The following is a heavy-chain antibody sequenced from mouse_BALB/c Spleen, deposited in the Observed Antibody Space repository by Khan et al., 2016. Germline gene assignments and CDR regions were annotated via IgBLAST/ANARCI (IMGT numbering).Heavy chain of an antibody. J-gene: IGHJ2*01. CDR1: GYTFTSYW. CDR3: ASYYGSSYDYFDY. V-gene: IGHV1-87*01. CDR2: IYPGDGDT. D-gene: IGHD1-1*01. Sequence: QVRLQQSGAELARPGASVKLSCKASGYTFTSYWMQWVKQRPGQGLEWIGAIYPGDGDTRYAQKFKGKATLTADKSSSTAYMQLSSLASEDSAVSYCASYYGSSYDYFDYWGQGTTLTVSS.